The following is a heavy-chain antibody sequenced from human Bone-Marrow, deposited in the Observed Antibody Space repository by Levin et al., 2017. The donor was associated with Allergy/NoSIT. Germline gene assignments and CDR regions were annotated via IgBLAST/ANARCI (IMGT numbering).Heavy chain of an antibody. CDR1: GFTFSSYG. Sequence: PGGSLRLSCAASGFTFSSYGMHWVRQTPGKGLEWVAVIWYDGSNKYYADSVKGRFTISRDNSKNTLYLQMNSLRAEDTAVYYCARIHTMVRGVYGYYYGMDVWGQGTTVTVSS. CDR2: IWYDGSNK. CDR3: ARIHTMVRGVYGYYYGMDV. D-gene: IGHD3-10*01. J-gene: IGHJ6*02. V-gene: IGHV3-33*01.